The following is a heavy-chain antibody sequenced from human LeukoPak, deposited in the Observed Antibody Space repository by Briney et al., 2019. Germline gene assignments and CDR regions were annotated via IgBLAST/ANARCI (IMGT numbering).Heavy chain of an antibody. CDR2: IRSKAYGGTT. D-gene: IGHD2-15*01. J-gene: IGHJ4*02. CDR3: TRGRRWPDY. Sequence: GGSLRLSCTASGFTFGDYAMSWVRQAPGKGLEWVGFIRSKAYGGTTEYAASVKGRFTISRDDSKSIAYLQMNSLKTEGTAVYYCTRGRRWPDYWGQGTLVTVSS. CDR1: GFTFGDYA. V-gene: IGHV3-49*04.